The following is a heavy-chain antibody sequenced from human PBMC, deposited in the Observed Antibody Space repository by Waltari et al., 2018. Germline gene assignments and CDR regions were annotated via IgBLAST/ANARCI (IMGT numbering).Heavy chain of an antibody. J-gene: IGHJ6*03. CDR3: ARGEVGSSWYGNDYYMDV. CDR1: GGTFSSYA. Sequence: QVQLVQSGAEVKKPGSSVKVSCKASGGTFSSYAISWVRQAPGQGLEWMGGIIPILGIANDAQKFQGRVTITADESTSTAYMELSSLRSEDTAVYYCARGEVGSSWYGNDYYMDVWGKGTTVTVSS. V-gene: IGHV1-69*04. CDR2: IIPILGIA. D-gene: IGHD6-13*01.